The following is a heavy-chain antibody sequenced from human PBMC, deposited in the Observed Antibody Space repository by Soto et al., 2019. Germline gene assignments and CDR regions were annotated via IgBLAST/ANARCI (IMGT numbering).Heavy chain of an antibody. CDR2: IYYSGST. CDR3: ARDKGYSCSSTSCYPDAFDI. D-gene: IGHD2-2*01. CDR1: GGSISSGGYY. J-gene: IGHJ3*02. Sequence: QVQLQESGPGLVKPSQTLSLTCTVSGGSISSGGYYWSWIRQHPGKGLEWIGYIYYSGSTYYNPSLKSRVTISVDTSKNQFSLKLSSVTAADTAVYYCARDKGYSCSSTSCYPDAFDIWGQGTMVTVSS. V-gene: IGHV4-31*03.